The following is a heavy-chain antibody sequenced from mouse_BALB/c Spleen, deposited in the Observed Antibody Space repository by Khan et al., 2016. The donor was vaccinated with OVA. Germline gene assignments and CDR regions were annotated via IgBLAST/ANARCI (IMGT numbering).Heavy chain of an antibody. J-gene: IGHJ2*01. V-gene: IGHV1-20*02. CDR2: INPHIGET. D-gene: IGHD1-1*01. CDR3: TRIDRSDFDY. CDR1: GYSFTGYF. Sequence: VQLQQSGPELVRPGASVKISCKASGYSFTGYFMNWVMQSHGKSLEWIGRINPHIGETFYNQRFKDKATLTVDESSSTAHMELRSLASEDSAVDYCTRIDRSDFDYWGQGTTLTVSS.